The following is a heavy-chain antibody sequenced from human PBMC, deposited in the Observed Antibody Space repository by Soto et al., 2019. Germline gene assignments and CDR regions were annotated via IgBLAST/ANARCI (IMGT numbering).Heavy chain of an antibody. J-gene: IGHJ4*02. CDR3: ARQRTTVVTQAYFDH. D-gene: IGHD2-21*02. CDR2: IYYSGRT. V-gene: IGHV4-39*01. CDR1: GESISSSSYY. Sequence: PSETLSLTCIVSGESISSSSYYWGWIRQPPGKGLEWIGSIYYSGRTYYNPSCKSRVTISIHTSKNQFSLKLSSVTATDTAVYYCARQRTTVVTQAYFDHWGQGALVTVST.